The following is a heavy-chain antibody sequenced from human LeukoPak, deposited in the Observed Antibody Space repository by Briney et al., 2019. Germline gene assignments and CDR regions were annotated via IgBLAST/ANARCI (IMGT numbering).Heavy chain of an antibody. CDR2: IYYSGST. V-gene: IGHV4-39*01. CDR1: GGSISSSSYY. J-gene: IGHJ3*02. Sequence: SETLSLTCTVSGGSISSSSYYWGWIRQPPGKGLEWIGSIYYSGSTYYNPSLKSRVTISVDTSKNQFSLKLSSVTAADTAVYYWARHGGGGDYDFWSGYYNPLGAFDIWGQGTMVTVSS. CDR3: ARHGGGGDYDFWSGYYNPLGAFDI. D-gene: IGHD3-3*01.